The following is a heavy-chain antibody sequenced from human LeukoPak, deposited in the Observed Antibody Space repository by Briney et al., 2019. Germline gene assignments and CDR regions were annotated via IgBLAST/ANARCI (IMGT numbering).Heavy chain of an antibody. D-gene: IGHD2-2*02. J-gene: IGHJ6*03. CDR1: GGSFSGYY. CDR2: INHSGST. V-gene: IGHV4-34*01. Sequence: SETLSLTCAVYGGSFSGYYWSWIRQPPGKGLEWIGEINHSGSTNYNPSLKSRVTISVDTSKNQFSLKLSSVTAADTAVYYCARGGGYCSSTSCYRPSFFYYYYYMDVWGKGTTVTVSS. CDR3: ARGGGYCSSTSCYRPSFFYYYYYMDV.